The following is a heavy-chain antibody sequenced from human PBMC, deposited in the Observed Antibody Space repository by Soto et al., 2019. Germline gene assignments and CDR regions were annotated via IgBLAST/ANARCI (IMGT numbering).Heavy chain of an antibody. D-gene: IGHD2-8*01. CDR1: GFTFGDYA. V-gene: IGHV3-49*04. J-gene: IGHJ6*02. CDR2: IRSKAYGGTT. Sequence: GGSLRLSCTASGFTFGDYAMSWVRQAPGKGLEWVGFIRSKAYGGTTEYAASVKGRFTISRGDSKSIAYLQMNSLKTEDTAVYYCTINGAHYYYYGMDVWGQGTTVTVSS. CDR3: TINGAHYYYYGMDV.